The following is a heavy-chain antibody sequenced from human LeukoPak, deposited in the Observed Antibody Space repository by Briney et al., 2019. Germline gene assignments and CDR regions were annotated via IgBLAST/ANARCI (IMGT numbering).Heavy chain of an antibody. Sequence: SETLSLTCAVSGGSISSGGYSWSWIRQPPGKGLEWIGYIYYSGSTYYNPSLKSRVTISVDTSKNQFSLKLSSVTAADTAVYYCARVRPYDYVWGSKRRYYFDYWGQGTLVTVSS. CDR1: GGSISSGGYS. CDR2: IYYSGST. CDR3: ARVRPYDYVWGSKRRYYFDY. V-gene: IGHV4-30-4*07. J-gene: IGHJ4*02. D-gene: IGHD3-16*01.